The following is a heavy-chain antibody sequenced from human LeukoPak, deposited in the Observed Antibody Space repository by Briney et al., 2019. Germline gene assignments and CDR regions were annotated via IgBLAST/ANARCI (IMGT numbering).Heavy chain of an antibody. D-gene: IGHD3-22*01. CDR2: ISYDGSNK. CDR1: GFTFSSYA. CDR3: ARDRAYYDSSGYYYPYYFDY. J-gene: IGHJ4*02. Sequence: GGSLRLSCAASGFTFSSYAMHWVRQAPGKGLEWVAVISYDGSNKYYADSVKGRFTISGDNSKNTLYLQMNSLRAEDTAVYYCARDRAYYDSSGYYYPYYFDYWGQGTLVTVSS. V-gene: IGHV3-30-3*01.